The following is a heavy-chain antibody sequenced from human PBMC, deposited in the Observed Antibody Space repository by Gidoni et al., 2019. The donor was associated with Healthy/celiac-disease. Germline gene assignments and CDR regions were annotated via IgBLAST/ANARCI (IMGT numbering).Heavy chain of an antibody. CDR3: AKEGYSSGWYAAEAFDI. D-gene: IGHD6-19*01. V-gene: IGHV3-23*01. J-gene: IGHJ3*02. Sequence: EVQLLVSGGGLVQPGGSLRLSCSASGFTFSSYSMSWVRPAPGKGLEWVSAISGSGGSTYYADSVKGRFTISRDNSKNTLYLQMNSLRAEDTAVYYCAKEGYSSGWYAAEAFDIWGQGTMVTVSS. CDR1: GFTFSSYS. CDR2: ISGSGGST.